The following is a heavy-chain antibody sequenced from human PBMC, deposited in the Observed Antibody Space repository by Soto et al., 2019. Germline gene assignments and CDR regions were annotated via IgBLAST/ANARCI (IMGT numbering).Heavy chain of an antibody. CDR3: AKELGGGSYWDSHYYGMDV. V-gene: IGHV3-23*01. J-gene: IGHJ6*02. CDR2: MSGSGGYT. Sequence: PGGSLRLSCAASEFTFTGYAMSWVRQAPGKGLEWVSAMSGSGGYTYYADSVKGRLTISRDSSKNTLYLQMNSLRVEDTAVYYCAKELGGGSYWDSHYYGMDVWGQGTTVTVSS. CDR1: EFTFTGYA. D-gene: IGHD1-26*01.